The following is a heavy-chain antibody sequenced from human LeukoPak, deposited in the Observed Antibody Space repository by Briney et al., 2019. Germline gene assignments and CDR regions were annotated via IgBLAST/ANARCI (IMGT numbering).Heavy chain of an antibody. CDR2: IKRDGSEK. Sequence: GESLRLSCAASGFTFSSYWMSWVRQAPGKGLEWVANIKRDGSEKYYVDSVKGRFTISRDNAKNSLYLQMSSLRAEDTAVYYCARDITGVSFDYWGRGTLVTVSS. J-gene: IGHJ4*02. CDR3: ARDITGVSFDY. CDR1: GFTFSSYW. V-gene: IGHV3-7*03. D-gene: IGHD3-3*01.